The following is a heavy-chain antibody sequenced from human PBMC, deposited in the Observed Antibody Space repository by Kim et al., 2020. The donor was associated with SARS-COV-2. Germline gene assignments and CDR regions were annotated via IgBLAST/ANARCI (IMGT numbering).Heavy chain of an antibody. Sequence: SETLSLTCTVSGGSISSYYWSWIRQPPGKGLEWIGYIYYSGSTNYNPSLKSRVTISVDTSKNQFSLKLSSVTAADTAVYYCARAERLPSLNFDYWGQGTLVTVSS. V-gene: IGHV4-59*13. J-gene: IGHJ4*02. CDR3: ARAERLPSLNFDY. CDR1: GGSISSYY. D-gene: IGHD1-1*01. CDR2: IYYSGST.